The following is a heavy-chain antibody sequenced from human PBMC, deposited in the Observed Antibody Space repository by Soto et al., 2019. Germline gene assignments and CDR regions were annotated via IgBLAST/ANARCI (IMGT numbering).Heavy chain of an antibody. CDR3: ARDRRSYCSSTSCYGGYYYYMDV. Sequence: SETLSLTCTVSGGSISSYYWSWIRQPPGKGLEWIGYIYYSGSTNYNPSLKSRVTISVDTSKNQFSLKLSSVTAADTAVYYCARDRRSYCSSTSCYGGYYYYMDVWGKGTTVTVSS. V-gene: IGHV4-59*01. CDR1: GGSISSYY. J-gene: IGHJ6*03. CDR2: IYYSGST. D-gene: IGHD2-2*01.